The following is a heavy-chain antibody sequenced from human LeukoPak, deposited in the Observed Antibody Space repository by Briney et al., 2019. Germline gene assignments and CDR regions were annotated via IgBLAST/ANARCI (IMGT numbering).Heavy chain of an antibody. V-gene: IGHV1-69*05. Sequence: GASVKVSCKASGGTLSRHAVSWVRLAPGQGLEWMGGIILISPTANYAQKFQDRVTITMDEYTTYMELSSLRSEDTAVYYCATGRVSDTTLVSWFDTWGQGTLVTVSS. CDR2: IILISPTA. D-gene: IGHD5-18*01. CDR1: GGTLSRHA. J-gene: IGHJ5*02. CDR3: ATGRVSDTTLVSWFDT.